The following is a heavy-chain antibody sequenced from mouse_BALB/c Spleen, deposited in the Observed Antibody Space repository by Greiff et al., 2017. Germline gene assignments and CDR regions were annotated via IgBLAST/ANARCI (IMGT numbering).Heavy chain of an antibody. CDR3: ARSDTARATLFAY. CDR2: IYPGDGDT. Sequence: QVQLKQSGAELVRPGSSVKISCKASGYAFSSYWMNWVKQRPGQGLEWIGQIYPGDGDTNYNGKFKGKATLTADKSSSTAYMQLSSLTSEDSAVYFCARSDTARATLFAYWGQGTLVTVSA. J-gene: IGHJ3*01. CDR1: GYAFSSYW. V-gene: IGHV1-80*01. D-gene: IGHD3-1*01.